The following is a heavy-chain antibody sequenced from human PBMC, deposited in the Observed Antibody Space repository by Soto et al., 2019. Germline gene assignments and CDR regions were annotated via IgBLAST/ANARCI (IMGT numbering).Heavy chain of an antibody. J-gene: IGHJ4*02. Sequence: SVKVSCKASGGTFSSYTISWVRQAPGQGLEWMGRIIPILGIANYAQKFQGRVTITADKSTSTAYMELSSLRSEDTAVYYCARDMIVVVNGEYYFDYWGQGTLVTVSS. CDR1: GGTFSSYT. CDR2: IIPILGIA. D-gene: IGHD3-22*01. CDR3: ARDMIVVVNGEYYFDY. V-gene: IGHV1-69*04.